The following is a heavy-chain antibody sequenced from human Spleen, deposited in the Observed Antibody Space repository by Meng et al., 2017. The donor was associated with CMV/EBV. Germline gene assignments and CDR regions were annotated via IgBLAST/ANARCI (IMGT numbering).Heavy chain of an antibody. CDR2: ISYDGSNK. Sequence: GESLKISCAVSGFTFSSNAMSWVRQAPGKGLEWVAVISYDGSNKYYADSVKGRFTISRDNSENTLFLQMNSLRAEDTAVYYCARDSGGYPGDYWGQGTLVTVSS. V-gene: IGHV3-30-3*01. CDR3: ARDSGGYPGDY. D-gene: IGHD5-12*01. J-gene: IGHJ4*02. CDR1: GFTFSSNA.